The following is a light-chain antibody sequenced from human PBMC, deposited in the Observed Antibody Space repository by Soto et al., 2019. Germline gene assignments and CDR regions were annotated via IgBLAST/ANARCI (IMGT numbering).Light chain of an antibody. CDR1: SSDVGGYNY. CDR3: SSYRSTSTRYV. J-gene: IGLJ1*01. V-gene: IGLV2-14*01. CDR2: DVS. Sequence: QSVLTQPASVSGSPGQSITISCTGTSSDVGGYNYVSWYQQHPGKAPKLMIYDVSNRPSGVANRFSGSKSGNTASLTISGLQAEDEADYYCSSYRSTSTRYVFGTGNKVTVL.